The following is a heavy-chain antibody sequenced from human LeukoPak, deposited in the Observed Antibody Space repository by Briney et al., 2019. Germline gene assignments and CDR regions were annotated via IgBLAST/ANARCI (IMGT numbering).Heavy chain of an antibody. CDR1: GYTFTGYY. CDR2: INPNSGGT. V-gene: IGHV1-2*02. CDR3: ARVHYYDSSGYTRSTNWFDP. D-gene: IGHD3-22*01. Sequence: ASVKVSCKASGYTFTGYYMHWVRQAPGQGLEWMGWINPNSGGTNYAQKFQGRVTMTRDTSISTAYMELSRLRSDDTAAYYCARVHYYDSSGYTRSTNWFDPWGQGTLVTVSS. J-gene: IGHJ5*02.